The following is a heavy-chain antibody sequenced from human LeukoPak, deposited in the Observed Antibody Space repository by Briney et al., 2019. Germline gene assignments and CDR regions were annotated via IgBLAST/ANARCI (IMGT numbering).Heavy chain of an antibody. V-gene: IGHV3-33*01. Sequence: GRSLRLSCAASGFTFSNYGMHWVRQAPGKGLEWVAVIWYDGSNKYYADSVKGRFTISRDNSMNTLYLQMNSLRAEDTAVYYCARDPRIGYCSGGTCSFLDYWGQGTLVTVSS. CDR2: IWYDGSNK. J-gene: IGHJ4*02. CDR1: GFTFSNYG. CDR3: ARDPRIGYCSGGTCSFLDY. D-gene: IGHD2-15*01.